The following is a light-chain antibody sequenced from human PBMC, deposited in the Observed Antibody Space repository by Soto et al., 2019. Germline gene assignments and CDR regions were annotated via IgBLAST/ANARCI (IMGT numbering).Light chain of an antibody. CDR1: QSVTTSY. CDR2: GAS. J-gene: IGKJ1*01. V-gene: IGKV3-20*01. Sequence: EIVLAQSPVTLSLSPGERATLSCRASQSVTTSYLARYQRKPGQAPRLLIYGASSRATGIPNRFSGSGSGTDFTLTIIRLEPEDCAVYYCQHYGSSPRFGQGTKVDIK. CDR3: QHYGSSPR.